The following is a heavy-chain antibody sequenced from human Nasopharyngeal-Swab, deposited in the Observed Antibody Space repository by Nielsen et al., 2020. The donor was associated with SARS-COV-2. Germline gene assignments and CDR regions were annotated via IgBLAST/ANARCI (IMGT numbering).Heavy chain of an antibody. V-gene: IGHV3-7*01. CDR3: ARGDERYRPFHY. CDR2: INQDGSET. D-gene: IGHD3-9*01. J-gene: IGHJ4*02. CDR1: GFSLSTTW. Sequence: GGSLRFSCAASGFSLSTTWMTWVRQAPGRGLEWVANINQDGSETFYVDSVKGRFTISRDNAKNSLSLHMSSLRAEDTAVYYCARGDERYRPFHYWGQGTLVTVSS.